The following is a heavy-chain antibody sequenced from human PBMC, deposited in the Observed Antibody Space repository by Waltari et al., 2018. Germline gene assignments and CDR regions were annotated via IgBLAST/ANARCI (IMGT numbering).Heavy chain of an antibody. Sequence: EVQLVESGGGLVKPGGSLRLSCAASGFTFSSYSMNWVRQAPGKGLEWVSSISSRSSYIYYADAVKGRFTIARDNAKNSLYLQMNSLRAEDTAVYYCARERISGSYPFDYWGQGTLVTVSS. D-gene: IGHD1-26*01. J-gene: IGHJ4*02. CDR1: GFTFSSYS. CDR2: ISSRSSYI. CDR3: ARERISGSYPFDY. V-gene: IGHV3-21*01.